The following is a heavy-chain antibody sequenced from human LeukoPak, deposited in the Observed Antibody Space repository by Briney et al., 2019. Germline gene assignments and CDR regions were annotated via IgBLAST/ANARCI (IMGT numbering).Heavy chain of an antibody. J-gene: IGHJ6*03. CDR2: ISSSSSYI. D-gene: IGHD3-3*01. V-gene: IGHV3-21*01. CDR3: AREAHDFWSGYSYYTDV. Sequence: GGSLRLSCAASGFTFSSYSMNWVRQAPGKGLEWVSSISSSSSYIYYADSVKGRFTISRDNAKNSLYLQMNSLRAEDTAVYYCAREAHDFWSGYSYYTDVWGKGTTVTVSS. CDR1: GFTFSSYS.